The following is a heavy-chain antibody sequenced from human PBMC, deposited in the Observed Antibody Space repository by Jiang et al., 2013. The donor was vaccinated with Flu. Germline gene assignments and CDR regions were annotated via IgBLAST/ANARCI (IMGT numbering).Heavy chain of an antibody. J-gene: IGHJ4*01. Sequence: EVQLVESGGGLQQPGGSLRLSCAASGFASTNYAMNWVRQAPGQGLEWVSSITGSGYTTYYADSVKGRFTISRDKPKNTVXLQMNSLKAEDTAVYYCAKSDSGGYFPIYFDFWG. CDR2: ITGSGYTT. D-gene: IGHD3-22*01. V-gene: IGHV3-23*04. CDR1: GFASTNYA. CDR3: AKSDSGGYFPIYFDF.